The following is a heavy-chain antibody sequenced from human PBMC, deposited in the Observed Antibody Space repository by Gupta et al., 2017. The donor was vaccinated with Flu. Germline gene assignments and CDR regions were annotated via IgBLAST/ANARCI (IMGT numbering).Heavy chain of an antibody. J-gene: IGHJ4*02. D-gene: IGHD1-1*01. V-gene: IGHV5-51*01. CDR3: ARNGAGYNSGQEVDY. CDR2: IFPGDSDT. Sequence: GIIFPGDSDTRYSPSFQGRVTISVDKSTTTAYLQWSSLRTSDTAVYYCARNGAGYNSGQEVDYWGQGTPVTVPS.